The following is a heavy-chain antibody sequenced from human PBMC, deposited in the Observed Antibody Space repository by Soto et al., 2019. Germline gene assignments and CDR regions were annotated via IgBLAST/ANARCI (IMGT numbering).Heavy chain of an antibody. CDR2: ISGSGGST. CDR3: AKAIQLPGFFDY. V-gene: IGHV3-23*01. CDR1: GLPHSSFA. Sequence: PGGSLSLSCTASGLPHSSFAMMWFRQAPGKGLEWVSAISGSGGSTYYADSVKGRFTISRDNSKNTLYLQMNSLRAEDTAVYYCAKAIQLPGFFDYWGQGTLVTVSS. D-gene: IGHD5-18*01. J-gene: IGHJ4*02.